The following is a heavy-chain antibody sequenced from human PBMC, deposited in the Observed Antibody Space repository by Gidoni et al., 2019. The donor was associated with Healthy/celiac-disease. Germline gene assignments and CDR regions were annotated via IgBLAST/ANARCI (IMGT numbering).Heavy chain of an antibody. V-gene: IGHV3-66*01. CDR3: ARMGGKRMAVVGSFDY. CDR1: GFTVSSNY. D-gene: IGHD6-19*01. J-gene: IGHJ4*02. Sequence: EVQLVESGGGLVQPGGSLRLSCAASGFTVSSNYMSWVRQAPGKGLEWVSVIDSGGSTYYADSVKGRFTISRDNSKNTLYLQMNSLRAEDTAVYYCARMGGKRMAVVGSFDYWGQGTLVTVSS. CDR2: IDSGGST.